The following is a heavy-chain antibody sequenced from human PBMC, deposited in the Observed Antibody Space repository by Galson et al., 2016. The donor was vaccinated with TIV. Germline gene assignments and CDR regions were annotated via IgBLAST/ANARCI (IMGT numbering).Heavy chain of an antibody. V-gene: IGHV1-3*01. CDR1: GYTFTIYA. J-gene: IGHJ4*02. Sequence: SVKVSCKASGYTFTIYAMHWVRQAPGQRLEWMRWINAGNGNTKYSQKFQGRVTITRDTSASTAYMELSSLRSEDTAVYYCARPPYCGGDCYKYDSWGQGTLVAVSS. D-gene: IGHD2-21*01. CDR3: ARPPYCGGDCYKYDS. CDR2: INAGNGNT.